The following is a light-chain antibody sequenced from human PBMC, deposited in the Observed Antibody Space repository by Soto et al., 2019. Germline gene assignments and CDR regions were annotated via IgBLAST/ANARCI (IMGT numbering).Light chain of an antibody. CDR3: QQRGSWPWLT. CDR1: QTVNNY. CDR2: DAS. Sequence: EIVLKQSPGTLSLSPGERATLSCRTSQTVNNYLAWYQQKPGQAPRLVIYDASNRATGIPARFSGSGSGTDFPLTITGLEPEDSAVYYCQQRGSWPWLTFGGGTRVEIK. J-gene: IGKJ4*01. V-gene: IGKV3-11*01.